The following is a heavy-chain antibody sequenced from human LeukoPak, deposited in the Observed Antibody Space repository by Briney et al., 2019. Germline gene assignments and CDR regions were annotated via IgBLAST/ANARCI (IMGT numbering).Heavy chain of an antibody. CDR1: GFTFSRYW. V-gene: IGHV3-7*03. J-gene: IGHJ4*02. Sequence: QPGTSLRLSCAASGFTFSRYWMTWVRQAPGKGLEWVANIKEDGSETYYVDSVKGRFTISRDNAKKSLYLQMNSLRAEDTAVYYCARDKEADEGSKFDYWGQGTLVTVSS. D-gene: IGHD2-15*01. CDR3: ARDKEADEGSKFDY. CDR2: IKEDGSET.